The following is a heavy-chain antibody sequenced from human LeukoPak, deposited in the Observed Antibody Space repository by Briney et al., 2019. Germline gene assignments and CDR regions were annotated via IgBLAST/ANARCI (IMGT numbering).Heavy chain of an antibody. CDR2: ISWNSGSI. J-gene: IGHJ3*02. CDR3: AKDTGYDILVAFDI. CDR1: GFTFDDYA. Sequence: PGGSLRLSCAASGFTFDDYAMHWVRQAPGKGLEWVSGISWNSGSIGYADSVKGRFTTSRDNAKNSLYLQMNSLRAEDTALYYCAKDTGYDILVAFDIWGQGTVVTVSS. D-gene: IGHD3-9*01. V-gene: IGHV3-9*01.